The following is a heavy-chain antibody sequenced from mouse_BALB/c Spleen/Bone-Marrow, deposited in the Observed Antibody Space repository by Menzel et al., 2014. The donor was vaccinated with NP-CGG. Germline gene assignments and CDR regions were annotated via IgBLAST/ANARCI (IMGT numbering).Heavy chain of an antibody. J-gene: IGHJ4*01. CDR2: IRNKAYDYTT. Sequence: EVHLVESGGGLVQPGGSLRLSCTTSGFTFTDSYMSWVRQPPGKALEWLGFIRNKAYDYTTEYSASVKGRFTISGDSSQSILYLQMNTLRPEDSATYYCARFPMDYWGQGTSVTVSS. CDR3: ARFPMDY. CDR1: GFTFTDSY. V-gene: IGHV7-3*02.